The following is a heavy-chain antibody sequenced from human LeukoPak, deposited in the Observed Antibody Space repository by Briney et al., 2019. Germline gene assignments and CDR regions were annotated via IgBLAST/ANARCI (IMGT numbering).Heavy chain of an antibody. Sequence: PSETLSLTCTVSGGSISSGSYYWSWIRQPAGKGLEWIGRIYTSGSTNYNPSLKSRVTISVDTSKNQFSLKLSSVTAADTAVYYCARLPGRDRLVDYWGQGTLVTVSS. V-gene: IGHV4-61*02. J-gene: IGHJ4*02. CDR1: GGSISSGSYY. CDR3: ARLPGRDRLVDY. D-gene: IGHD2-21*01. CDR2: IYTSGST.